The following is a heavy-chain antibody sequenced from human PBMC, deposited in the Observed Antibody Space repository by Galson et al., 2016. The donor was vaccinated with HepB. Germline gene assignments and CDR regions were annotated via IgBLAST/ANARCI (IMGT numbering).Heavy chain of an antibody. Sequence: SVKVSCKASGYTFTSYDINWVRQATGQGLEWMGWMNPNGSVTGFAQKFQGRLTMTRDISISTAYMELSSLRSEDTAVYYCARLVLPGVGDDAFDIWGQGTMVTVSS. CDR3: ARLVLPGVGDDAFDI. CDR2: MNPNGSVT. D-gene: IGHD1-26*01. CDR1: GYTFTSYD. V-gene: IGHV1-8*01. J-gene: IGHJ3*02.